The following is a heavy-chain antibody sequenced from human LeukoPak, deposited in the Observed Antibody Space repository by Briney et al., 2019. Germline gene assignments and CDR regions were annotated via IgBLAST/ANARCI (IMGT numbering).Heavy chain of an antibody. CDR2: INHSGYT. Sequence: SETLSLTCAVSGVSFDDYYWSWVRQTPGKGLEWIGEINHSGYTNDSPSLKSRVTLSIDTSRKQFSLNLRSVTVADTGVYYCTRMTAGHDYWGQGTLVTVSS. D-gene: IGHD2-21*02. CDR3: TRMTAGHDY. V-gene: IGHV4-34*01. CDR1: GVSFDDYY. J-gene: IGHJ4*02.